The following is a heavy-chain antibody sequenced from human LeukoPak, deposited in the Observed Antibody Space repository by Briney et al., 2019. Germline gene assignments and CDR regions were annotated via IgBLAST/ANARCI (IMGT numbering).Heavy chain of an antibody. Sequence: PGGSLRLSCAASGFTFSSYGMHWVRQAPGKGLEWVSYISSSGSTIYYADSVKGRFTISRDNAKNSLYLQMNSLRAEDTAVYYCAREILHYYDSSGYCYDYWGQGTLVTVSS. J-gene: IGHJ4*02. D-gene: IGHD3-22*01. CDR1: GFTFSSYG. CDR2: ISSSGSTI. V-gene: IGHV3-48*04. CDR3: AREILHYYDSSGYCYDY.